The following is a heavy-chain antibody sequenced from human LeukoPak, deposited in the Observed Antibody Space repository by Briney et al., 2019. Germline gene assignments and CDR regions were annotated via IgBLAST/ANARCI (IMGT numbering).Heavy chain of an antibody. CDR3: SRENGAFSPFGY. CDR1: GGSFSGYY. V-gene: IGHV4-34*01. CDR2: ISLTGLT. J-gene: IGHJ4*02. Sequence: SETLSLTCAVYGGSFSGYYWSWIRKPPGQGLEWIGEISLTGLTHYNPSLESRVTVSLDKSKNQLSLNLTSVTAADTAVYYCSRENGAFSPFGYWGQGTLVTVLS. D-gene: IGHD2-8*01.